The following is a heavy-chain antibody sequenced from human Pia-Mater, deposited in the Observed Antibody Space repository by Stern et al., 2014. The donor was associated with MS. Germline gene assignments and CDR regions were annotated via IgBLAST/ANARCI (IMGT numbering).Heavy chain of an antibody. V-gene: IGHV3-9*01. Sequence: VQLVQSGGGLVQPGRSLRLSCTASGFTFADHALHWVRPTPPTGPDWVAGMRWKSNSRAQAASGKGRFTISRDNANNSLYLELNSLRPEDTALYYCVKDVDSSIAVSFDHWGQGTLVTVSS. CDR2: MRWKSNSR. CDR1: GFTFADHA. J-gene: IGHJ4*02. CDR3: VKDVDSSIAVSFDH. D-gene: IGHD6-19*01.